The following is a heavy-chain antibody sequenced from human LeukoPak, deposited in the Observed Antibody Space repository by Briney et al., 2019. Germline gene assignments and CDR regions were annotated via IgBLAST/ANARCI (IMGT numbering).Heavy chain of an antibody. Sequence: SETLSLTCTVSGGSISSYYWSWIRQPPGKGLEWIGYIYYSGSTNYNPSLKSRVTISVDTSKNQFSLKLSSVTAADTAVYYCAAYSGAYFDYWGQGTLVTVSS. CDR1: GGSISSYY. V-gene: IGHV4-59*12. J-gene: IGHJ4*02. D-gene: IGHD2-15*01. CDR3: AAYSGAYFDY. CDR2: IYYSGST.